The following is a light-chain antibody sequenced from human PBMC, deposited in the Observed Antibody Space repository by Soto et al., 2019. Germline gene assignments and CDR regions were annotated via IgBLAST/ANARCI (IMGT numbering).Light chain of an antibody. CDR2: GVT. J-gene: IGLJ2*01. CDR1: SSDVGRYNY. V-gene: IGLV2-14*03. CDR3: SSFTTSSTLI. Sequence: QSALTQPASVSGSPGQAITISCTGTSSDVGRYNYVSWYQQYSGKAPKLMIYGVTNRPSGVSDRFSGYKSGNTASLTISGLQAEDEGDYYCSSFTTSSTLIFGGGTKLTFL.